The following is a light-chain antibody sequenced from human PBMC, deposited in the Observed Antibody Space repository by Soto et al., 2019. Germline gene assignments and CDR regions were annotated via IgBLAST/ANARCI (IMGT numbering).Light chain of an antibody. J-gene: IGKJ1*01. CDR1: QTINNW. V-gene: IGKV1-5*01. CDR3: QHYNSYPWT. CDR2: HAS. Sequence: DIQMTQSPSTLSASIGDRVTITCRASQTINNWLAWYQQKPGKAPNLLIYHASNLETGVPSRFSGSAFGTEFNLSISSLQPDDFATYYCQHYNSYPWTFGHGTKVEIK.